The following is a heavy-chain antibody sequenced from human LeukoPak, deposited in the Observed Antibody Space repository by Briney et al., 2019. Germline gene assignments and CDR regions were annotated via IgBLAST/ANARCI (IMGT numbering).Heavy chain of an antibody. CDR3: ARGSGDDYFDY. V-gene: IGHV4-59*01. CDR1: GGSISSYY. D-gene: IGHD7-27*01. Sequence: SETLSLTCTVSGGSISSYYWSWIRQPPGKGLEWIGYIYYSGSTNYNPSLRSRVTISVDTSKNRFSLKLSSVTAADTAVYYCARGSGDDYFDYWGQGTLVTVSS. CDR2: IYYSGST. J-gene: IGHJ4*02.